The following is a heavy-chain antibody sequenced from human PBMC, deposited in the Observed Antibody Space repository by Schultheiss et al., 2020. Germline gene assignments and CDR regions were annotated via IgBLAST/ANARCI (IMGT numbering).Heavy chain of an antibody. Sequence: GESLKISCAASGFTFSSYSMNWVRQAPGKGLEWVSYISSSSSTIYYADSVKGRFTISRDNAKNSLYLQMNSLRDEDTAVYYCARDHGYGDYEADAFDIWGQGTMVTVSS. V-gene: IGHV3-48*02. CDR2: ISSSSSTI. J-gene: IGHJ3*02. CDR1: GFTFSSYS. CDR3: ARDHGYGDYEADAFDI. D-gene: IGHD4-17*01.